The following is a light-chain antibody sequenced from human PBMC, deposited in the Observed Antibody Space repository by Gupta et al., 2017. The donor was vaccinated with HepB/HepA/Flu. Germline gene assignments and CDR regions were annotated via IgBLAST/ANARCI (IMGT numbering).Light chain of an antibody. Sequence: QSLLTPPPSASGTPGQRVTISCSGGSSNIGSNNINWHRQVPGTAPKLLIHINDQRPSGVPDRFSGSKYGTSASLAISGLQAEDEADYFCASWDDSMKGHVFGTGTKVTVL. J-gene: IGLJ1*01. CDR1: SSNIGSNN. CDR2: IND. CDR3: ASWDDSMKGHV. V-gene: IGLV1-44*01.